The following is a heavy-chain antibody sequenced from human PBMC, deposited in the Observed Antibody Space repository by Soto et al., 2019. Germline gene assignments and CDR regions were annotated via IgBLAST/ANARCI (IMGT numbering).Heavy chain of an antibody. CDR2: ISYDGSNE. J-gene: IGHJ4*02. V-gene: IGHV3-30*18. D-gene: IGHD2-2*01. CDR1: GFTYSSYG. CDR3: ANVMGVPPAFFF. Sequence: QVQLVESGGGVVQPGRSLRLSCAASGFTYSSYGMHWVRQAPGKGLEWVAIISYDGSNEYYADSVKGRFTISRDNSKNTLYLQMNSLRPEDTAVYYCANVMGVPPAFFFWGQGSLVAVSS.